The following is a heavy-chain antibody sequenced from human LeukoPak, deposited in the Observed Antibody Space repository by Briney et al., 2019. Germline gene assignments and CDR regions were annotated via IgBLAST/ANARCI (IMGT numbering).Heavy chain of an antibody. D-gene: IGHD2-2*03. V-gene: IGHV4-4*07. Sequence: SETLSLTCTVSGGSISSYYWSWIRQPAGKGLEWIGRIYTSGSTNYNPSLKSRVTMSVDTSKNQFSLKLSSVTAADTAVYYCARVAIVVVPAANFDYWGQGTLVTVSS. J-gene: IGHJ4*02. CDR1: GGSISSYY. CDR2: IYTSGST. CDR3: ARVAIVVVPAANFDY.